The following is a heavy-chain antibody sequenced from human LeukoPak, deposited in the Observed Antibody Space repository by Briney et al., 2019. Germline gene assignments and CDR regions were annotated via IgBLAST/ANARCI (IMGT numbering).Heavy chain of an antibody. CDR3: AKGLNYDLDY. Sequence: GGSLRLSCAASGFTFSSYSMNWVRQAPGKGLEWVSSISSSSSYIYYADSVKGRFTISRDNAKNSLYLQMSSLRAEDTAAYYCAKGLNYDLDYWGQGTLVTVSS. CDR2: ISSSSSYI. J-gene: IGHJ4*02. CDR1: GFTFSSYS. D-gene: IGHD3-3*01. V-gene: IGHV3-21*01.